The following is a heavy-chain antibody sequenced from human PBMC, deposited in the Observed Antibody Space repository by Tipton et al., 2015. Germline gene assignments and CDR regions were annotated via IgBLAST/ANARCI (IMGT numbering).Heavy chain of an antibody. V-gene: IGHV4-4*02. CDR3: ARDGATYSYFDH. CDR2: IYHSGST. D-gene: IGHD4/OR15-4a*01. Sequence: TLSLTCAVSGGSISSINWWSWVRQPPGMGLEWIGEIYHSGSTNYNPSLKSRVTMSVDTSKNQFSLRLSSVTAADTAVYYCARDGATYSYFDHWGQGTLVTVSS. J-gene: IGHJ4*02. CDR1: GGSISSINW.